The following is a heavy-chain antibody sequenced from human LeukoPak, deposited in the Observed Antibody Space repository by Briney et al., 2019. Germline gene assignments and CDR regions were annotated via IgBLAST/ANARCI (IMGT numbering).Heavy chain of an antibody. V-gene: IGHV1-8*03. Sequence: ASVKVSCKASGGTFSSYAISWVRQAPGQGLEWMGWMNPNSGNTGYAQKFQGRVTITRNTSISTACMELSSLRSEDTAVYYCARVRYIVATSTSGYYYMDVWGKGTTVTVSS. CDR3: ARVRYIVATSTSGYYYMDV. D-gene: IGHD5-12*01. CDR2: MNPNSGNT. CDR1: GGTFSSYA. J-gene: IGHJ6*03.